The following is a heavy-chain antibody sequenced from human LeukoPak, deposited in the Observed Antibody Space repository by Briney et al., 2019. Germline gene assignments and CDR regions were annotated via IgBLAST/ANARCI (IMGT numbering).Heavy chain of an antibody. D-gene: IGHD3-10*01. V-gene: IGHV4-38-2*02. J-gene: IGHJ5*02. CDR3: ARVLHELWFVELKQNCFDP. CDR1: GYSISSGYY. Sequence: SETLSLTCTVSGYSISSGYYWGWIRQPPGKGLEWIGSIYHSGSTYYNPSLKSRVTISVDTSKNQFSLKLSSVTAADTAVYYCARVLHELWFVELKQNCFDPWGQGTLVTVSS. CDR2: IYHSGST.